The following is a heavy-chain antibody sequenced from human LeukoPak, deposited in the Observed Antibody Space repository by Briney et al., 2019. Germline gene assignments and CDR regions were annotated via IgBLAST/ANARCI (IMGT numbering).Heavy chain of an antibody. CDR2: IYYSGST. J-gene: IGHJ4*02. V-gene: IGHV4-59*12. Sequence: SETLSLTCTVSGGSINNYYWSWIRQPPGKGLEWIGYIYYSGSTNYNPSLKSRVTISLDTSKNQFSLKLSSVTAADTAVYYCARDRYYYDSSGKIFFDYWGQGTLVTVSS. D-gene: IGHD3-22*01. CDR3: ARDRYYYDSSGKIFFDY. CDR1: GGSINNYY.